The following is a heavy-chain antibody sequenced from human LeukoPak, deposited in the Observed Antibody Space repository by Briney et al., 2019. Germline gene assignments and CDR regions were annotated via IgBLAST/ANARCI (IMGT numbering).Heavy chain of an antibody. CDR3: ARDSYNYGSGSLDY. CDR2: ISYSGST. V-gene: IGHV4-59*01. CDR1: RGSISKYY. J-gene: IGHJ4*02. Sequence: SETLSLTCIVSRGSISKYYWSWIRQSPGKGLAWIGYISYSGSTKYNPSFKSRVTMSVDTSKNQFSLKVTSVTAADTAVYYCARDSYNYGSGSLDYWGRGTLVIVSS. D-gene: IGHD5-18*01.